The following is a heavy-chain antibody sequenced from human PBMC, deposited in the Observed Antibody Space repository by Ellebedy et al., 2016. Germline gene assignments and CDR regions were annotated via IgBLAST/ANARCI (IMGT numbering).Heavy chain of an antibody. CDR3: SRDHGGAMTTVTIDY. J-gene: IGHJ4*02. D-gene: IGHD4-17*01. V-gene: IGHV3-23*01. CDR1: GFTFSSYA. Sequence: GESLKISXAASGFTFSSYAMSWVRQAPGKGLEWVSAISGSGGSTYYADSVKGRFTISRDNSKNTLYLQMNSLRAEDTAVYYCSRDHGGAMTTVTIDYWGQGTLVTVSS. CDR2: ISGSGGST.